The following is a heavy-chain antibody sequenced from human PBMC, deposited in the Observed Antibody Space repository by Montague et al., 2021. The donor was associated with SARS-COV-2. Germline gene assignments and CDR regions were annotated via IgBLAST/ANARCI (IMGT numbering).Heavy chain of an antibody. CDR3: ARGDDNVCTCGYAYVRLTRCRYYAMDF. Sequence: SETLSLTCAVYGGSFSGYYWCWIRRSPGKGLEWIGEINHSGSTTYNPSLKSRVTISVDTSKNQFSLKLTSMTAADTAVYYCARGDDNVCTCGYAYVRLTRCRYYAMDFWGPGTMVAVSS. V-gene: IGHV4-34*01. J-gene: IGHJ6*02. D-gene: IGHD2-2*01. CDR1: GGSFSGYY. CDR2: INHSGST.